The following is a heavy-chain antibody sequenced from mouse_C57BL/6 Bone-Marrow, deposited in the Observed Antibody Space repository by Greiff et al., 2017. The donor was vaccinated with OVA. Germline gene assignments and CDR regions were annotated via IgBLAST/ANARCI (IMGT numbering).Heavy chain of an antibody. CDR1: GYTFTSYD. Sequence: VQRVESGPELVKPGASVKLSCKASGYTFTSYDINWVKQRPGQGLEWIGWIYPRDGSTKYNEKFKGKATLTVDTSSSTAYMELHSLTSEDSAVYFCAELVWYFDVWGTGTTVTVSS. V-gene: IGHV1-85*01. CDR3: AELVWYFDV. CDR2: IYPRDGST. D-gene: IGHD4-1*01. J-gene: IGHJ1*03.